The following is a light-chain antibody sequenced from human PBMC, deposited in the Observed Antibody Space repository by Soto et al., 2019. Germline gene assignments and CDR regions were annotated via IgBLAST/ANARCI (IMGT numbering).Light chain of an antibody. CDR1: QDISKY. Sequence: DIQMTQSPSSLSASVGDRVTITCQASQDISKYLNWVQQRPGKVPRLLIYAASKLETGVPSRYSGRGVGTDFTFIISSLQPEDIATYYCQQYDNFPRTFGQGTKLEIK. CDR3: QQYDNFPRT. CDR2: AAS. J-gene: IGKJ2*01. V-gene: IGKV1-33*01.